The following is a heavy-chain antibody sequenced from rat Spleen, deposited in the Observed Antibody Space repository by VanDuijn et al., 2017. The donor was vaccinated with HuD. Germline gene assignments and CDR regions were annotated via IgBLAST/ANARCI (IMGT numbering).Heavy chain of an antibody. D-gene: IGHD4-1*01. CDR2: MWSGGST. CDR3: TRSRARGSSSREDYFDY. CDR1: GFSLTDYS. Sequence: VQLKESGPGLVQPSQTLSLTCTVSGFSLTDYSVHWVRQPPGKGLEWMGVMWSGGSTAYNSALKSRLSISRDTSKSQVFLKINRRQTEDTAIYDGTRSRARGSSSREDYFDYWGQGVMVTVSS. J-gene: IGHJ2*01. V-gene: IGHV2S63*01.